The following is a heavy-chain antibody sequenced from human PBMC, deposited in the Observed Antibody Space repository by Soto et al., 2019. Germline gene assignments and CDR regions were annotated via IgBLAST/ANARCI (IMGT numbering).Heavy chain of an antibody. J-gene: IGHJ4*02. D-gene: IGHD3-22*01. CDR3: ARDATLYDSSAYYYLY. CDR1: GGTFSRYT. CDR2: ITPMFGTP. Sequence: SVKVSCKASGGTFSRYTITWVRQAPGQGLEWMGGITPMFGTPNYAQKFQGRVTITADESTSTAYMELSSLRSEDTAMYYCARDATLYDSSAYYYLYWGQGTLVTVSS. V-gene: IGHV1-69*13.